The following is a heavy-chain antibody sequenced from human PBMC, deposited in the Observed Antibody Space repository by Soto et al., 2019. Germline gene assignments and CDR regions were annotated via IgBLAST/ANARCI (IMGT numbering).Heavy chain of an antibody. CDR1: GGSISSGGYY. Sequence: SETLSLTCTVSGGSISSGGYYWSWIRQHPGKGLEWIGYIYYSGSTYYNPSLKSRVTISVDTSKNQFSLKLSSVTAADTAVYYCARAGGSSSFDTFDYWGQGTLVTVSS. D-gene: IGHD6-6*01. J-gene: IGHJ4*02. CDR3: ARAGGSSSFDTFDY. V-gene: IGHV4-31*03. CDR2: IYYSGST.